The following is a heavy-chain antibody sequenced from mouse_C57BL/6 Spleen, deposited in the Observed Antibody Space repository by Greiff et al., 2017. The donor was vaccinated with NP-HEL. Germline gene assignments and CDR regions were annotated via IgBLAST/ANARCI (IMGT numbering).Heavy chain of an antibody. Sequence: DVMLVESGEGLVKPGGSLKLSCAASGFTFSSYAMSWVRQTPEKRLEWVAYISSGGDYIYYADTVKGRFTISRDNARNTLYLQMSSLKSEDTAMYYCTRGDGSSYYWYFDVWGTGTTVTVSS. V-gene: IGHV5-9-1*02. J-gene: IGHJ1*03. CDR2: ISSGGDYI. CDR3: TRGDGSSYYWYFDV. CDR1: GFTFSSYA. D-gene: IGHD1-1*01.